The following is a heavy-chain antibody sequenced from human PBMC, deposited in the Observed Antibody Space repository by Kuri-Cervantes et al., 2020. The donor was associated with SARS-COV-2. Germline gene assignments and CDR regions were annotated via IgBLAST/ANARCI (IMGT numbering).Heavy chain of an antibody. D-gene: IGHD6-19*01. V-gene: IGHV3-15*01. J-gene: IGHJ3*01. CDR1: GFIFSNAW. Sequence: GESLKISWAASGFIFSNAWMSWVRQAPGKGLEWIGRIKSRADGGTRDYVAPVKGRFTLSRDDSTNTLYLQMNSLKTEDTAVYYCTTGSVRGQWLEPRRHDGFDLWGQGTMVTVSS. CDR3: TTGSVRGQWLEPRRHDGFDL. CDR2: IKSRADGGTR.